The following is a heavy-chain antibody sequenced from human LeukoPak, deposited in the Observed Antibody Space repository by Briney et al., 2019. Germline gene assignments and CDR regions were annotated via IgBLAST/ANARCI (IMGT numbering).Heavy chain of an antibody. J-gene: IGHJ4*02. CDR1: GFTFRSYA. CDR3: AKLDCSGGSCHNLNF. Sequence: GGSLRLSCAASGFTFRSYAMSWVRQAPGKGPEWVSAITGSGAGTYYADSVKGRFTISRDNSKNTLYLQMNSLRAEDTAVYFCAKLDCSGGSCHNLNFWGQGTLVTVSS. CDR2: ITGSGAGT. V-gene: IGHV3-23*01. D-gene: IGHD2-15*01.